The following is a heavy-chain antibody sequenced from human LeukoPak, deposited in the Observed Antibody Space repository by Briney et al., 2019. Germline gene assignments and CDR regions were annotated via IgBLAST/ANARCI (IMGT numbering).Heavy chain of an antibody. V-gene: IGHV4-4*02. CDR1: GVSISSSNW. CDR3: ATTADQLTPLGY. D-gene: IGHD2-2*01. Sequence: SETLSPTCAVSGVSISSSNWWSWVRQPPGKGLEWIGEIYHSGSTNYNPSLKSRVTISVDKSKNQFSLKLSSVTAADTAVYYCATTADQLTPLGYWGQGTLVTVSS. J-gene: IGHJ4*02. CDR2: IYHSGST.